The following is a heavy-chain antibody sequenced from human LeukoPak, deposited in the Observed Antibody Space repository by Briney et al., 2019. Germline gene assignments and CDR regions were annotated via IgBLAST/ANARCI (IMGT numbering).Heavy chain of an antibody. J-gene: IGHJ5*02. CDR3: ARDGDRYSYGYWFDP. CDR2: INPSGGST. V-gene: IGHV1-46*01. Sequence: GASVKVSCKASGYTFTGYYMHWVRQAPGQGLEWMGIINPSGGSTSYAQKFQGRVTMTRDMSTSTVYMELSSLRSEDTAVYYCARDGDRYSYGYWFDPWGQGTLVTVSS. CDR1: GYTFTGYY. D-gene: IGHD5-18*01.